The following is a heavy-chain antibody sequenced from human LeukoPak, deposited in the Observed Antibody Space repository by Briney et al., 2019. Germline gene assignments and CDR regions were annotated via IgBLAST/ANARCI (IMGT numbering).Heavy chain of an antibody. CDR2: TYYRSKWYN. V-gene: IGHV6-1*01. CDR1: GDSVSSNSAA. CDR3: ARAPGQWLAYFDY. J-gene: IGHJ4*02. Sequence: SQTLSLTPAISGDSVSSNSAAWNWVRQSPSKGLEWLGRTYYRSKWYNDYEVSVKSRITINPDTSKNQFSLQLNSVTPEDTAVYYCARAPGQWLAYFDYWGQGTLVTVSS. D-gene: IGHD6-19*01.